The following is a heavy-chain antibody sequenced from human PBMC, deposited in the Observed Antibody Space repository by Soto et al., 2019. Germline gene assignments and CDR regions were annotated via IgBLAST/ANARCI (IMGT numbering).Heavy chain of an antibody. D-gene: IGHD3-3*01. CDR1: GGAIGSHY. CDR2: IYSSGST. J-gene: IGHJ5*02. Sequence: PETLSLTYTLSGGAIGSHYWTWIRQPAGKGLEWIGRIYSSGSTQYNPSLQSRVTMSLDTSKNQFSLRLESVTAADTAVYYCARGQRFSDWFDPWGQGTLVTVSS. CDR3: ARGQRFSDWFDP. V-gene: IGHV4-4*07.